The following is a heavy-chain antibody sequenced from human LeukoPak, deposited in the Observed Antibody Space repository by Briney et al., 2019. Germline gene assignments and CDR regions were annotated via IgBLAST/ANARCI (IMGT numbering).Heavy chain of an antibody. CDR3: ARESRTRITMVRGAPQFDY. V-gene: IGHV1-18*01. CDR2: ISADDGNT. CDR1: GYTFTSYG. Sequence: ASVKVSCKASGYTFTSYGISWVRQAPGQGLEWMGWISADDGNTNYAQKLQGRVTMTTDTSTSTAYMELRSLRSDDTAVYYCARESRTRITMVRGAPQFDYWGQGTLVTVSS. J-gene: IGHJ4*02. D-gene: IGHD3-10*01.